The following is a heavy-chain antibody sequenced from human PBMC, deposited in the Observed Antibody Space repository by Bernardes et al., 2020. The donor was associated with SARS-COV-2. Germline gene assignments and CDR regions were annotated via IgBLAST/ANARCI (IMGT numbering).Heavy chain of an antibody. J-gene: IGHJ4*02. CDR2: VQSDGSSA. V-gene: IGHV3-74*01. Sequence: GSLRLSCVVSGLSFSTYRMHWVRQPPGKGLLWVSRVQSDGSSADYADSVRGRFTISRDNARNTLYLQMNSLRPEETAVYYCASDCSGGSCQGGYDYWGPGTLVTVSS. CDR3: ASDCSGGSCQGGYDY. D-gene: IGHD3-16*01. CDR1: GLSFSTYR.